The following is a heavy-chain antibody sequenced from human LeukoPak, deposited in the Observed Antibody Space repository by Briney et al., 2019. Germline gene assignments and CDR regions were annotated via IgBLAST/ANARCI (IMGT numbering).Heavy chain of an antibody. CDR3: ARGNIVATSFDY. V-gene: IGHV1-2*02. J-gene: IGHJ4*02. D-gene: IGHD5-12*01. CDR2: INPNSGGT. CDR1: GYTFTGYY. Sequence: ASVKVSCKASGYTFTGYYMHWVRQAPGQGLEWMGWINPNSGGTNYAQKFQGRVTMTRDTSIGTAYMELNRLRSDDTAVYYCARGNIVATSFDYWGQGTLVTVSS.